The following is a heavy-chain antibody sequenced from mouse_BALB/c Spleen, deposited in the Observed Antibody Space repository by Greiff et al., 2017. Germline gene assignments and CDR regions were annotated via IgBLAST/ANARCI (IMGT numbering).Heavy chain of an antibody. Sequence: EVQGVESGGGLVKPGGSLKLSCAASGFAFSSYDMSWVRQTPEKRLEWVAYISSGGGSTYYPDTVTGRFTISSDKAKNTLYLQMSSLKSEDTAMYYGARRATGGDWYFDVWGAGTTVTVSA. D-gene: IGHD3-1*01. CDR2: ISSGGGST. J-gene: IGHJ1*01. CDR1: GFAFSSYD. CDR3: ARRATGGDWYFDV. V-gene: IGHV5-12-1*01.